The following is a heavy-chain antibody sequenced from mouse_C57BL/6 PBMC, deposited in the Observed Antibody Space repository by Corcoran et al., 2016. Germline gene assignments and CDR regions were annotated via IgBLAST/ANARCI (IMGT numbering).Heavy chain of an antibody. CDR1: GYTCTTYG. CDR3: ARGGYYGSSYGDY. J-gene: IGHJ2*01. D-gene: IGHD1-1*01. CDR2: INTYSGVP. V-gene: IGHV9-3*01. Sequence: QIQLVQSGPGLKKPGETVKISCKASGYTCTTYGMSWVKQAPGKGLKWMGWINTYSGVPTYADDFKGRFAFSLVTSAITAYWQIKNLKNEDTATYFCARGGYYGSSYGDYWGQGTTLTVSS.